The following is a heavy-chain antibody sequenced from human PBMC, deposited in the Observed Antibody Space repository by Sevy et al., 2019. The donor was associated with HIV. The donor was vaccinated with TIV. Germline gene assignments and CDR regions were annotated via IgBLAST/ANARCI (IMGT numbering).Heavy chain of an antibody. D-gene: IGHD3-9*01. Sequence: ASVKVSCKASGGTFSSYAISWVRQAPGQGLEWMGGIIPIFGTANYAQKFQGRVTITADESTSTAYMELSSLRSEDTAVYYCARDTYSRHRGELRYGPYGMDVWGQGTTVTVSS. CDR1: GGTFSSYA. J-gene: IGHJ6*02. CDR3: ARDTYSRHRGELRYGPYGMDV. V-gene: IGHV1-69*13. CDR2: IIPIFGTA.